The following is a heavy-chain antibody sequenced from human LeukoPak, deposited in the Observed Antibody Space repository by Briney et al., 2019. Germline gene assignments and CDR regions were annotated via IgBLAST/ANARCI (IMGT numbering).Heavy chain of an antibody. Sequence: VASLRLSCAASGLTFSRYAMSWVRQAPGQRLESVSAISGSGGSAYYADSVKGRFTISRDNSKNTLYLQMHSLRAEDTAVYYCAEERDSRGYFDYWGQGTLVTVSS. V-gene: IGHV3-23*01. J-gene: IGHJ4*02. D-gene: IGHD3-22*01. CDR1: GLTFSRYA. CDR3: AEERDSRGYFDY. CDR2: ISGSGGSA.